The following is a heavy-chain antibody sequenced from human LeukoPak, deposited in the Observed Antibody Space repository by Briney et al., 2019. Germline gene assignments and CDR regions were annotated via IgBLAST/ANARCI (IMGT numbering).Heavy chain of an antibody. D-gene: IGHD5-18*01. CDR3: ARGGGYSYGHFDF. J-gene: IGHJ4*02. CDR2: INFDGSVT. Sequence: GGSLRLSCAASGFTFSRYWMHWVREAPGKGLVGGSRINFDGSVTSYADSVKGRFTISRDSAKNTLYLQMNSLRAEDTAVYYCARGGGYSYGHFDFWGQGTLVTVSS. CDR1: GFTFSRYW. V-gene: IGHV3-74*01.